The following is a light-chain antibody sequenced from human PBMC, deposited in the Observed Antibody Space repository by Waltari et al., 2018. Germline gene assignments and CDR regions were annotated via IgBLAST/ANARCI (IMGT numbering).Light chain of an antibody. CDR2: WAS. CDR1: QSVLYSSNHKNY. V-gene: IGKV4-1*01. Sequence: DIVMTQSPDSLAVSLGERATIHCKSSQSVLYSSNHKNYLAWYQQKPGQPPKLLIYWASTRESGVPDRFSGSGSGTDFTLTISSLQAEDVAVYYCQQYYSTPRTFGQGTKVEIK. CDR3: QQYYSTPRT. J-gene: IGKJ1*01.